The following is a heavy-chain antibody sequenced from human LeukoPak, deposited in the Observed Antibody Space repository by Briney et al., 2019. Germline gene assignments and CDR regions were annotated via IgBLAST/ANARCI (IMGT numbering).Heavy chain of an antibody. Sequence: ASVKVSCKASGYTFTSYGISWVRQAPGQGLEWMGWISAYNGNTNYAQKLQGRVTMTTDTSTSTAYMELRSLRSDDTAVYYCARTFLLLWFGELLPTWFDPWGQGTLVTVSS. V-gene: IGHV1-18*01. J-gene: IGHJ5*02. D-gene: IGHD3-10*01. CDR1: GYTFTSYG. CDR2: ISAYNGNT. CDR3: ARTFLLLWFGELLPTWFDP.